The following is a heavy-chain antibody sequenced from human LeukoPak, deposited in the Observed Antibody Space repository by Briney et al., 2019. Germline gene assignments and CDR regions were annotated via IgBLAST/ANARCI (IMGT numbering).Heavy chain of an antibody. D-gene: IGHD5-18*01. J-gene: IGHJ4*02. CDR2: ISGDGGST. CDR1: GLTSDDYA. V-gene: IGHV3-43*02. CDR3: AKERPIGYSYGYQGGFDY. Sequence: GGSLRFSCAASGLTSDDYALHWVRQAPGKGLEWVSPISGDGGSTYYADSVKGRFTISIDNSKNSLYLQMNSLRTEHTPFCYCAKERPIGYSYGYQGGFDYWGKGTLVTVSS.